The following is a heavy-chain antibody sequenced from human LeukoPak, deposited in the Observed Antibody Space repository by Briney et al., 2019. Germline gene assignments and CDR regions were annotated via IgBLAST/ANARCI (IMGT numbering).Heavy chain of an antibody. CDR3: ARLVRKLWVFDY. Sequence: PGESLKISCKGSGYTFTSYWIAWVRQKPGKGLEWMGIIYPGDSDTRYSPSFQGQVAISADKSISTAYLQWSSLKASDTAMYYCARLVRKLWVFDYWGQGTLVTVSS. CDR1: GYTFTSYW. V-gene: IGHV5-51*01. CDR2: IYPGDSDT. J-gene: IGHJ4*02. D-gene: IGHD3-10*01.